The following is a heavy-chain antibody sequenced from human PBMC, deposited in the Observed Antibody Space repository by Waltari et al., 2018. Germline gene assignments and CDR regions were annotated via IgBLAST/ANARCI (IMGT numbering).Heavy chain of an antibody. CDR2: IRSKPYNYAT. CDR1: GLTFRGPG. CDR3: TRVDLNSYGPYYMDV. D-gene: IGHD5-18*01. V-gene: IGHV3-73*02. Sequence: EMELVDSGGGLVQPGGALKLPRAASGLTFRGPGRHWVRRASGEGLEWVGRIRSKPYNYATAYGESVKGRFTISRDDSKNTAYLQMNSLKTEDTAVYYCTRVDLNSYGPYYMDVWGKGTSVTVSS. J-gene: IGHJ6*03.